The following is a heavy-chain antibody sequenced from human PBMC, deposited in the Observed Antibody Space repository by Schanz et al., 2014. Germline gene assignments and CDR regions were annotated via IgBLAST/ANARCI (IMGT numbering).Heavy chain of an antibody. Sequence: VQLVQSGAEVKKPGASVKVSCKASGYTFTSYGISWVRQAPGQGLEWMGWISPYNGNTNYAQKLQGRLTMTRDTSTSTVYMELSSLRSEDTAVYYCASSGAGYSSSWDFDYWGQGTLVTVSS. D-gene: IGHD6-13*01. J-gene: IGHJ4*02. CDR3: ASSGAGYSSSWDFDY. V-gene: IGHV1-18*01. CDR2: ISPYNGNT. CDR1: GYTFTSYG.